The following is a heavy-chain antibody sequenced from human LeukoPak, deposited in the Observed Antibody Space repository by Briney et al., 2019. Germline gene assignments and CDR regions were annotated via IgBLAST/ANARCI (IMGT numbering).Heavy chain of an antibody. V-gene: IGHV4-59*01. CDR2: IYYSGST. Sequence: SETLSLTCTVSGGSISSYYWSWLRQPPGKGLEWIGYIYYSGSTNYNPSLKSRVTIPVDTSKNQFSLKLSSVTAADTAVYYCARGIAAAEFDYWGQGTLVTVSS. D-gene: IGHD6-13*01. CDR1: GGSISSYY. J-gene: IGHJ4*02. CDR3: ARGIAAAEFDY.